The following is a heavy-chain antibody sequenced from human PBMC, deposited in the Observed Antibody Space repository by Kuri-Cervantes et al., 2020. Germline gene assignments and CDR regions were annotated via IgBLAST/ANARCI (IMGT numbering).Heavy chain of an antibody. V-gene: IGHV3-23*01. CDR2: ISGSGGST. J-gene: IGHJ4*02. CDR1: GFTFSKFG. D-gene: IGHD6-19*01. CDR3: AKDVRRGAQWLVHRTGEHYFDY. Sequence: GGSLRLSCVASGFTFSKFGMRWVRQAPGKGLEWVSAISGSGGSTYYADSVKGRFTISRDNSKNTLYLQMNSLRAEDTAVYYCAKDVRRGAQWLVHRTGEHYFDYWGQGTLVTVSS.